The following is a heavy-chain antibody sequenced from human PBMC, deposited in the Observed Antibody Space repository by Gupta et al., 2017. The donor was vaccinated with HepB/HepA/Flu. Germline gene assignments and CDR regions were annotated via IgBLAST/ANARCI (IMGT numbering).Heavy chain of an antibody. Sequence: EVQLAESGGGLVQPGGSLRLSCAASGFSLSNDWMNWVRQVSGKGLEWVANISPDGSLRRYVDAVKGRFIISRDNAKNSLYLQLSSLRVEDTAVYYCVRVDISWGQGTLVTVSP. J-gene: IGHJ5*02. CDR3: VRVDIS. CDR1: GFSLSNDW. D-gene: IGHD2-2*03. V-gene: IGHV3-7*01. CDR2: ISPDGSLR.